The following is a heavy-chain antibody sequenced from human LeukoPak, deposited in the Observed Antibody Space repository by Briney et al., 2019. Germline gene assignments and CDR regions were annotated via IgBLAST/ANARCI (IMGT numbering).Heavy chain of an antibody. V-gene: IGHV4-4*07. CDR1: GGSIRSYY. Sequence: SETLSLTCTVSGGSIRSYYWNWIRQPAGKGLEWIGRIYTTGITNYNPSLESRVTMSVDTSKNDFSLKLSSVTAADTAVYYCARDRDWNYWFDAWGQGTLVTVST. CDR2: IYTTGIT. J-gene: IGHJ5*02. D-gene: IGHD1-7*01. CDR3: ARDRDWNYWFDA.